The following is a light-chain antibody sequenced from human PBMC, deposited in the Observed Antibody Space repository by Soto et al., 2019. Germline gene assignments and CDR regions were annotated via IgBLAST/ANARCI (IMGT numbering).Light chain of an antibody. CDR2: DVS. V-gene: IGLV2-11*01. Sequence: QSALNQPRSVSGSPGQSVTISCTGTSSDVGGYNYVSWYQQHPGKAPKLMIYDVSKRPSGVPDRFSGSKSGNTASLTISGLQAEDEADYYCCSYAGSSLRVFGGGTKLTVL. CDR1: SSDVGGYNY. J-gene: IGLJ3*02. CDR3: CSYAGSSLRV.